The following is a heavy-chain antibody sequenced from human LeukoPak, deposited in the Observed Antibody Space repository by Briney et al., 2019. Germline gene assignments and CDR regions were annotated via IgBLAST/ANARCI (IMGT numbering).Heavy chain of an antibody. CDR2: ISYDGSNK. V-gene: IGHV3-30-3*02. D-gene: IGHD1-26*01. CDR3: PKHPKKWELDYFDD. J-gene: IGHJ4*02. Sequence: GGSLRLSCAASGFTFSSYAMHWVRQAPGKGLEGGAVISYDGSNKYYADPVKGRFTISRDNSKNTLYLKMNSLRAEDTDVYYCPKHPKKWELDYFDDWGQGTLVTVSS. CDR1: GFTFSSYA.